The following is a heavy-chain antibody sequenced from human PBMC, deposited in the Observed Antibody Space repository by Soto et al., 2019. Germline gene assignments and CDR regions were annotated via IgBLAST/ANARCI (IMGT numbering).Heavy chain of an antibody. Sequence: EVQLVESGGGLVQPGGSLRLSCAASGFTFNTYWMTWVRQAPGKGLEWVASIQQDGSKTYYVDSVKGRFTISRDNAKNSLNLQMNSLRAEDTAVYYCAREGSVEAFDIWCQGTMVTVSS. J-gene: IGHJ3*02. CDR3: AREGSVEAFDI. CDR2: IQQDGSKT. D-gene: IGHD2-15*01. CDR1: GFTFNTYW. V-gene: IGHV3-7*01.